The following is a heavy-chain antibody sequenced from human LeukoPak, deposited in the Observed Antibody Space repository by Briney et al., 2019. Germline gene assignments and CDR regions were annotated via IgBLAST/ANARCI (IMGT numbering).Heavy chain of an antibody. CDR2: IWYDGSNK. V-gene: IGHV3-30*02. CDR1: GFTFSSYG. D-gene: IGHD3-10*01. J-gene: IGHJ5*02. CDR3: AKDRYGSGKNWFDP. Sequence: GGSLRLSCATSGFTFSSYGMHWVRQAPGKGLEWVAVIWYDGSNKYYADSVKGRFTISRDNSKNTLYPQMNSLRAEDTAVYYCAKDRYGSGKNWFDPWGQGTLVTVSP.